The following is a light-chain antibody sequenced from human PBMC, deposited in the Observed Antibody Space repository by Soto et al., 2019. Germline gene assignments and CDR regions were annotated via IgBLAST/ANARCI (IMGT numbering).Light chain of an antibody. CDR3: QQLNSSPFT. CDR2: AAS. Sequence: DIQLTQSPSFLSASVGDRVTITCRSSQGISNYLAWYQQKPGKAPQLLIYAASTLQSGVPSRFSGSGSGTEFTLTISSLQPEDFATYCCQQLNSSPFTFGPGTKVDIK. J-gene: IGKJ3*01. V-gene: IGKV1-9*01. CDR1: QGISNY.